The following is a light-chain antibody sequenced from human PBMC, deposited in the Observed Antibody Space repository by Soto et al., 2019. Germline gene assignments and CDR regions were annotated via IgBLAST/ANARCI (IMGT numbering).Light chain of an antibody. CDR2: GAS. CDR3: QQYDKWPTWT. Sequence: EIVLTQSPATLSVSPGERVTLSCRASQSGSRYLAWYQQKPGQAPTLLIYGASTRAPSIPARFSGSGSGTDFTLTISSLQSEDFAVYYCQQYDKWPTWTFGQGTKVDIK. V-gene: IGKV3-15*01. J-gene: IGKJ1*01. CDR1: QSGSRY.